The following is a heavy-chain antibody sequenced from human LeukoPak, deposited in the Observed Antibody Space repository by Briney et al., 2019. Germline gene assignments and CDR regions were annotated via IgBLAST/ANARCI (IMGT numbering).Heavy chain of an antibody. Sequence: SETLSLTCAVYGGSFRGYYWGWIRQPPGKGLEWIGEINHSGSTNYNPSLKSRVTISVDTSKNQFSLKLSSVTAADTAVYYCARFGSGWHYFDYWGQGTLVTVSS. CDR3: ARFGSGWHYFDY. CDR2: INHSGST. CDR1: GGSFRGYY. J-gene: IGHJ4*02. D-gene: IGHD6-19*01. V-gene: IGHV4-34*01.